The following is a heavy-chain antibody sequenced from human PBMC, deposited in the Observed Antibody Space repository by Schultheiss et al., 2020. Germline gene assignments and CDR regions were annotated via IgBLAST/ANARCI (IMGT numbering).Heavy chain of an antibody. CDR3: ARGRVWMATIYRMGYYFDY. J-gene: IGHJ4*02. V-gene: IGHV4-34*01. CDR2: INHSGST. CDR1: GGSFSGYY. Sequence: GSLRLSCAVYGGSFSGYYWSWIRQPPGKGLEWIGEINHSGSTNYNPSLKSRVTISVDTSKNQFSLKLSSVTAADTAVYYCARGRVWMATIYRMGYYFDYWGQGTLVTVSS. D-gene: IGHD5-24*01.